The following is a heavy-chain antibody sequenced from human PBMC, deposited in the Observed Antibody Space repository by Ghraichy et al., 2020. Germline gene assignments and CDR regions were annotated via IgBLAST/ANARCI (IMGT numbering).Heavy chain of an antibody. J-gene: IGHJ4*02. CDR2: INPSDGST. D-gene: IGHD3-10*01. CDR1: GYTFTTYY. V-gene: IGHV1-46*01. CDR3: ARVYGSGMIFDY. Sequence: ASVKVSCKVSGYTFTTYYIHWVRQAPGQGLEWMGIINPSDGSTDYAQKFQGRVTMTSDTSTSTIYMELSSLRSEDTAVYYCARVYGSGMIFDYWGQGTLVTVSS.